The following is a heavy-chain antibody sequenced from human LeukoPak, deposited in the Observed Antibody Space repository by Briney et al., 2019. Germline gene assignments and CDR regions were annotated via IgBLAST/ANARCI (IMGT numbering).Heavy chain of an antibody. V-gene: IGHV4-59*01. Sequence: SATLSPTCTVAGGSISSYYWSWSRQPPGKGLEWIGYIYYSGSTSYNPSLKGRVTISVDTSKNQSSLKVRSVTAADTAVYYCVRTTEDCSSTSCYQYWFDPWGQGTLVTVSS. D-gene: IGHD2-2*01. CDR2: IYYSGST. J-gene: IGHJ5*02. CDR1: GGSISSYY. CDR3: VRTTEDCSSTSCYQYWFDP.